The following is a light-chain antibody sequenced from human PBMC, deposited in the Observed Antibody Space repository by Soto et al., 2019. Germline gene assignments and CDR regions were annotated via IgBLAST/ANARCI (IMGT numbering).Light chain of an antibody. Sequence: EIVLTQSPGTLSLSPGERVSLSCRASQSVSNSYLAWYQQKPGQAPRLLIYGASNRATGIPDRFSGSGSGTDFSLTISRLEPDDFAVYFCQQYGNSPSTFGQGTKLEIK. CDR2: GAS. CDR1: QSVSNSY. V-gene: IGKV3-20*01. CDR3: QQYGNSPST. J-gene: IGKJ2*01.